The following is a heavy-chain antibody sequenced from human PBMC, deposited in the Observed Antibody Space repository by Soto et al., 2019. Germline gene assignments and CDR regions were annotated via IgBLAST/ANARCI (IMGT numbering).Heavy chain of an antibody. CDR2: ISSNGVGT. V-gene: IGHV3-64*01. CDR1: GFTLSCYA. CDR3: ARRARPDFYYMDV. D-gene: IGHD6-6*01. Sequence: GGSLILSCAASGFTLSCYAMDWVRQAPGKGLEYVSGISSNGVGTYYANSVQGRFTTSRDNSKNTVYLQMGSLRPEDMAVYYCARRARPDFYYMDVWGKGTTVTVSS. J-gene: IGHJ6*03.